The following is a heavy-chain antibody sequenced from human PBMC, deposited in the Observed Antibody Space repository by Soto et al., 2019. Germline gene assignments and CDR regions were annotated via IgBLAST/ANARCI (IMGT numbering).Heavy chain of an antibody. V-gene: IGHV4-30-4*01. CDR3: ARDTWDRAVDY. CDR2: IYYSGST. CDR1: GGSISRGDYY. D-gene: IGHD1-26*01. J-gene: IGHJ4*02. Sequence: PSETLSLTCTVSGGSISRGDYYWSWIRQPPGKGLEWIGYIYYSGSTYYNPSLKSRVTISVDTSKNQFSLKLSSVTAADTAVYYCARDTWDRAVDYWGQGTLVTVSS.